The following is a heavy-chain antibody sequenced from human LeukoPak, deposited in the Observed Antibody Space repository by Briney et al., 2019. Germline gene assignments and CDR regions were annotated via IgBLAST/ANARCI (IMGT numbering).Heavy chain of an antibody. D-gene: IGHD6-19*01. CDR3: ASSGWYRGY. Sequence: SETLSLTCAVYGGSFRGYYWSWIRQPPGKGLEWIGEINHSGSTTYNPSLKSRVTISVDTSKNQFSLKVTSVTAADTAVYYCASSGWYRGYWGQGTLVTVSS. V-gene: IGHV4-34*01. J-gene: IGHJ4*02. CDR1: GGSFRGYY. CDR2: INHSGST.